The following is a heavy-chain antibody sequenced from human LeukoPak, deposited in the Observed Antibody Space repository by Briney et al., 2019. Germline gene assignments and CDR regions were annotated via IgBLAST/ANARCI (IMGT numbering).Heavy chain of an antibody. V-gene: IGHV5-51*01. J-gene: IGHJ6*03. CDR1: GYIFTSYW. D-gene: IGHD3-9*01. Sequence: GESLKISCKVSGYIFTSYWIGWVRQMPGKGLEWMGIIYPGDSETKYSPSFQGLVTISADKSISTAYLQWSSLKASDTAMYFCARFDNYYYYYMDVWGKGTTVTVSS. CDR3: ARFDNYYYYYMDV. CDR2: IYPGDSET.